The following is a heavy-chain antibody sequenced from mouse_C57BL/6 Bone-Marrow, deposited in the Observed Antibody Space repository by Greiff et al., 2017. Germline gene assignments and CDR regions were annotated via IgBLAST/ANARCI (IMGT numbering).Heavy chain of an antibody. J-gene: IGHJ4*01. CDR3: TTWTAQALYYAMDD. Sequence: VQLQQSGAELVRPGASVKLSCTASGFNIKDDYMNWVKQRPEQGLEWIGWIDPGNGDTEYASKFKGKATITADTSSNTAYLQLSSLTSEDTAVYYCTTWTAQALYYAMDDWGPGTTVTVST. D-gene: IGHD3-2*02. V-gene: IGHV14-4*01. CDR2: IDPGNGDT. CDR1: GFNIKDDY.